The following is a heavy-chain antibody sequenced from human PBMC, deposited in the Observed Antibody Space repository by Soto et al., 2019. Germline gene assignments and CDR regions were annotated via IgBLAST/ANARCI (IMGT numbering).Heavy chain of an antibody. CDR1: GFTFSSYG. D-gene: IGHD6-19*01. V-gene: IGHV3-33*01. Sequence: PGGSLRLSCAASGFTFSSYGMHWVRQAPGKGLEWVAVIWYDGSNKYYADSVKGRFTISRDNSKNTLYLQMNSLRAEDTAVYYCARDSSGWDYYYYYYMDVWGKGTTVTVSS. CDR3: ARDSSGWDYYYYYYMDV. CDR2: IWYDGSNK. J-gene: IGHJ6*03.